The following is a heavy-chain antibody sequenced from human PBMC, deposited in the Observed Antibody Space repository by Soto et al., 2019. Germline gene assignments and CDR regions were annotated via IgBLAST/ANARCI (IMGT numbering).Heavy chain of an antibody. CDR1: GFTFSNAW. D-gene: IGHD3-22*01. J-gene: IGHJ4*02. CDR3: SARLYYSYSSCQPRDFDY. CDR2: IKRETDGGTA. V-gene: IGHV3-15*01. Sequence: GGSLRLSCTASGFTFSNAWMSWVRQAPGKGLEWVGRIKRETDGGTADHAAPVKGRVTISRDDSKNTLYLQMNSLKIEDTAVYFLSARLYYSYSSCQPRDFDYWGQGTLVTVSS.